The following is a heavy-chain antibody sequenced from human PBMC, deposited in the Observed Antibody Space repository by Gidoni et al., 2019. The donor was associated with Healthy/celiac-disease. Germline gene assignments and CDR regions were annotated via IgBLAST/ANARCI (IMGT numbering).Heavy chain of an antibody. Sequence: QVQLVESGGGVVQPGRSLRLSCAASGFTFSSYGMHWVRQAPGKGLEWVAVISYDGSNKYYADSVKGRFTISRDNSKNTLYLQMNSLRAEDTAVYYCAKSGGYGGNWYFDYWGQGTLVTVSS. CDR3: AKSGGYGGNWYFDY. J-gene: IGHJ4*02. V-gene: IGHV3-30*18. CDR2: ISYDGSNK. CDR1: GFTFSSYG. D-gene: IGHD2-15*01.